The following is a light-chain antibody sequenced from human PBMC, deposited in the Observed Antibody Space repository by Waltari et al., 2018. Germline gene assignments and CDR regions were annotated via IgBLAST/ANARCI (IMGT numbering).Light chain of an antibody. V-gene: IGKV2-30*02. CDR3: MQGTHLYT. Sequence: DVVMTQSPLSLPVTLGQPASISCRSGQSLVHSDGNTYLNWFQQRPGQAPRRLIYKVSNRDAGVPDRCSGSGSGTDFTLKISRVEAEDVGVYYCMQGTHLYTFGQGTRLEIK. CDR1: QSLVHSDGNTY. CDR2: KVS. J-gene: IGKJ2*01.